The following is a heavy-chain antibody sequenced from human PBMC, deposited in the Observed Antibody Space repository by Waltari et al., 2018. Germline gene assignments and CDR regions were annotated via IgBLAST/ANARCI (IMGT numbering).Heavy chain of an antibody. V-gene: IGHV4-38-2*02. D-gene: IGHD4-17*01. Sequence: HLHESGPGLVKPSETLSLTCIVSGFSISSGSYWGWVRQPPGKGLEWIGSIYHSGNAYYNPSLESRVTISVDPSSNQFSLKVRSVTAADTAVYYCARLDYGDNEPLDYWGQGTLVTVSS. CDR3: ARLDYGDNEPLDY. CDR1: GFSISSGSY. CDR2: IYHSGNA. J-gene: IGHJ4*02.